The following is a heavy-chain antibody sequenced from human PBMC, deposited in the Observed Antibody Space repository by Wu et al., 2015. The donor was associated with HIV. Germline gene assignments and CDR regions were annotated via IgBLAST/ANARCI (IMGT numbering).Heavy chain of an antibody. CDR1: GYIFTDFG. D-gene: IGHD2-21*01. V-gene: IGHV1-24*01. CDR2: FVPEDDET. J-gene: IGHJ5*02. Sequence: VQLVQSGGEVKKPGASVKVACKSSGYIFTDFGIHWVRQAPGKGLEWMGGFVPEDDETIYAQKFQGRVIMTEDTSTDTAYMQLSSLRSEDTAVYYCVTNLIVNPGYNWFDPWGQGTLVTVSS. CDR3: VTNLIVNPGYNWFDP.